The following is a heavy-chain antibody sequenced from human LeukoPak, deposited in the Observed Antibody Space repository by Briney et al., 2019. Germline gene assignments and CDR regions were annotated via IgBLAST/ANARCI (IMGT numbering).Heavy chain of an antibody. CDR3: ARGLRFLEWAIDP. J-gene: IGHJ5*02. CDR1: GGSFSGYY. D-gene: IGHD3-3*01. Sequence: SEILSLTCAVNGGSFSGYYWSWIRQPPGKGLEWIGEINHSGSTNYNPSLKSRVTISVDTSKNQFSLKLSSVTAADTAVYYCARGLRFLEWAIDPWGQGTLVTVSS. CDR2: INHSGST. V-gene: IGHV4-34*01.